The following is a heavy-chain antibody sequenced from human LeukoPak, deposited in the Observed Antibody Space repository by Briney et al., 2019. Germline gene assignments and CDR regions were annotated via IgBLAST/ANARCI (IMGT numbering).Heavy chain of an antibody. J-gene: IGHJ4*02. V-gene: IGHV3-64D*06. D-gene: IGHD6-13*01. Sequence: GGSLRLPCSASGFTFRSYAMHWVRQAPGKGLEYVSAISGNGDSTYYANSVKGTFTISRDNSKNTLYLQMSSLRAEDTAVYYCVKGGIAAADNYFDYWGQGTLVTVSS. CDR2: ISGNGDST. CDR1: GFTFRSYA. CDR3: VKGGIAAADNYFDY.